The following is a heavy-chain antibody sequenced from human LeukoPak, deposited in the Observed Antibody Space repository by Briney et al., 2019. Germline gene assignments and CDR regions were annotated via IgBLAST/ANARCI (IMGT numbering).Heavy chain of an antibody. CDR1: GGTFTSYA. CDR2: IIPIFGTA. J-gene: IGHJ4*02. CDR3: SGGSSSWERYYFDY. V-gene: IGHV1-69*13. Sequence: SVKLSCKASGGTFTSYAISWVRQAPGQALELMGGIIPIFGTANYAQKFQGRVTSISDESSSKTYIHLRSLSTADAAAVYFSGGSSSWERYYFDYWGQGTLVSVSS. D-gene: IGHD6-13*01.